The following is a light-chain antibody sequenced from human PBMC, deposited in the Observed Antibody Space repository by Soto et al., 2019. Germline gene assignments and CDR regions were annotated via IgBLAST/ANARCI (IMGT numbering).Light chain of an antibody. V-gene: IGKV2-30*01. CDR1: HSLVSGDGNTY. CDR3: MQATRWPWT. CDR2: KVS. Sequence: DTEMPQSPLSLPVALGQPASISCKSSHSLVSGDGNTYSNSFHQRPGQSPRRLIYKVSHRESGVPDRFSGSGSGTDFTLRISRVEAEDVGVFYCMQATRWPWTFGQGTKVEIK. J-gene: IGKJ1*01.